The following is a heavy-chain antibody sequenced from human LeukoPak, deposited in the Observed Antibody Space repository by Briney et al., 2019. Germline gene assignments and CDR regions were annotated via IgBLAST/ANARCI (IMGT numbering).Heavy chain of an antibody. CDR3: ARRGTGALPFDY. CDR1: GGSISSGYY. Sequence: PSQTLSLTCTVSGGSISSGYYWGWIRQPPGKGLEWIGSIYYSGSTYYNPSLKSRVTISVDTSKNQFSLKLSSVTAADTAVYYCARRGTGALPFDYWGQGTLVTVSS. D-gene: IGHD7-27*01. V-gene: IGHV4-39*01. CDR2: IYYSGST. J-gene: IGHJ4*02.